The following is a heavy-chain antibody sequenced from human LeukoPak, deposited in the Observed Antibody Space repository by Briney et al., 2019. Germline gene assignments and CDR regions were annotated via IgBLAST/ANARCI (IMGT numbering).Heavy chain of an antibody. D-gene: IGHD3-22*01. V-gene: IGHV3-30*02. CDR1: GFTFSSYG. Sequence: GGSLRLSCAASGFTFSSYGMHWVRQAPGKGLEWVAFIRYDGSNKYYADSVKGRFTISRDNSKNTLYLQMNSLRAEDTAVYYCARVKDGYYDSSGYYFNYWGQGTLVTVSS. J-gene: IGHJ4*02. CDR3: ARVKDGYYDSSGYYFNY. CDR2: IRYDGSNK.